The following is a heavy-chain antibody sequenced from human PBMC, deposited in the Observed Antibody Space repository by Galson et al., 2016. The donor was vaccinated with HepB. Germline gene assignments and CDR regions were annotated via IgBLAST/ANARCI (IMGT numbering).Heavy chain of an antibody. CDR1: GDSITSGGYY. CDR2: IFNSGSF. J-gene: IGHJ4*02. CDR3: ARLQDVG. Sequence: TLSLTCSVSGDSITSGGYYWTWIRQHPVKGLEWIAYIFNSGSFQYNPSLKSPLMISMDTAKNQFSLELRSVTAADTAVYFCARLQDVGWGQGTLVTVSS. D-gene: IGHD2-15*01. V-gene: IGHV4-31*01.